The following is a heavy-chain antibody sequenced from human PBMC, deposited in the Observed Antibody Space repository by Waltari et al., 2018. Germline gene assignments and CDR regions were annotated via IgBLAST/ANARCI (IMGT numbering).Heavy chain of an antibody. CDR1: VGSISSISYY. Sequence: QLQLQESGPGLVRPSETLSLPCTVSVGSISSISYYWGWIRQPPGKGLEWIGSNYYSGSTYYNPSLKSRVTMTEDTSTDTAYMELSSLRSEDTAVYYCATVQLTGDQGYWGQGTLVTVSS. V-gene: IGHV4-39*07. D-gene: IGHD7-27*01. J-gene: IGHJ4*02. CDR2: NYYSGST. CDR3: ATVQLTGDQGY.